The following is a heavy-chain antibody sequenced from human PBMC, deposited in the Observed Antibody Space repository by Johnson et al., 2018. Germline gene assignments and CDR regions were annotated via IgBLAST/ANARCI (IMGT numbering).Heavy chain of an antibody. CDR3: ARGVAGPHYYYYGMDV. J-gene: IGHJ6*02. V-gene: IGHV1-69*12. CDR2: IIPLFGTV. D-gene: IGHD6-13*01. Sequence: QVQLVQSGAEVKKPGSSVKVSCKASGGTFSSYAISWVRQAPGQGLEWLGGIIPLFGTVNYAQNFQGRVTITADESTSTACMELSSLRSEDTAVYYCARGVAGPHYYYYGMDVWGQGTTVTVSS. CDR1: GGTFSSYA.